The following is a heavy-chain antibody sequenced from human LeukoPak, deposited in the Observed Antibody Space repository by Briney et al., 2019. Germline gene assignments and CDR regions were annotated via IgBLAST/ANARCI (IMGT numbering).Heavy chain of an antibody. CDR3: ATSYDMGWLIGY. D-gene: IGHD3/OR15-3a*01. Sequence: PGGSLRLSCAASGFTFGDTWMNWARQVPGQGLEWVANIKQDGSEKFYVASVKGRFTISRDNGKSSLYLQMNSLRAEGTALYYCATSYDMGWLIGYWGQGTLVTVSS. V-gene: IGHV3-7*03. CDR1: GFTFGDTW. CDR2: IKQDGSEK. J-gene: IGHJ4*02.